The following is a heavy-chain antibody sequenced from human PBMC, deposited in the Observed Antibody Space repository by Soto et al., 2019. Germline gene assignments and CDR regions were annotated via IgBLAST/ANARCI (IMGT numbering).Heavy chain of an antibody. Sequence: LCGGSISSGVYYWSWIRQHPGKGLEWIGYIFYSGSTYYNPSLKSRVTISVDTSKNQFSLKLSSVTAADTAVYYCATYGSGTYKPTTFDYWGQGTLVTVSS. CDR2: IFYSGST. CDR1: GGSISSGVYY. CDR3: ATYGSGTYKPTTFDY. V-gene: IGHV4-31*02. J-gene: IGHJ4*02. D-gene: IGHD3-10*01.